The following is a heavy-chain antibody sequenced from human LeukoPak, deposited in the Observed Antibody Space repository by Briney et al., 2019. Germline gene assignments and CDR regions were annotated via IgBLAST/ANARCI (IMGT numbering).Heavy chain of an antibody. CDR1: GFTFSSYS. CDR2: ISSSSSTI. V-gene: IGHV3-48*04. D-gene: IGHD2-2*01. CDR3: ARASRYCSSTSCYSHYYYMDV. J-gene: IGHJ6*03. Sequence: GGSLRLSCAASGFTFSSYSMNWVRQAPGKGLEWVSYISSSSSTIYYADSVKGRFTISRDNAKNSLYLQMNSLRAEDTAVYYCARASRYCSSTSCYSHYYYMDVWGKGTTVTVSS.